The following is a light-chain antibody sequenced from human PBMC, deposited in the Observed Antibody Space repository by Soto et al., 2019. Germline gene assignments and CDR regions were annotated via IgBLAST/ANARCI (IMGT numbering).Light chain of an antibody. Sequence: DIQMTQSPSSLSASVGDRVTITCRASQSISTYLNWYQQKPGIAPKVLIYTASSLQSGVPSRFSGGGSGTDFTLTISSLQPEDFGTYYCQQSYSTPYTFGQGSKLEI. J-gene: IGKJ2*01. CDR3: QQSYSTPYT. V-gene: IGKV1-39*01. CDR2: TAS. CDR1: QSISTY.